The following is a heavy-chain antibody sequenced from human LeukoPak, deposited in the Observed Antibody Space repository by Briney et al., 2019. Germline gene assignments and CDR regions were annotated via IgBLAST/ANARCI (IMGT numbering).Heavy chain of an antibody. CDR3: ARVPQWLVGLYYFDY. V-gene: IGHV1-2*06. CDR2: INPNSGGT. D-gene: IGHD6-19*01. CDR1: GYTFTGYY. Sequence: ASVKVSCKASGYTFTGYYMHWVRQAPGQGLEWMGRINPNSGGTNYAQKFQGRVTMTRDTSISTAYMELSRLRSDDMAVYYCARVPQWLVGLYYFDYWGQGTLVTVSS. J-gene: IGHJ4*02.